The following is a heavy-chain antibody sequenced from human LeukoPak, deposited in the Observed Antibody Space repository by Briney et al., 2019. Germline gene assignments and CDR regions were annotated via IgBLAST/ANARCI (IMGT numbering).Heavy chain of an antibody. V-gene: IGHV1-69*13. J-gene: IGHJ6*02. CDR3: ARVTVAAPGYYGMDV. CDR1: GGTFSSYA. D-gene: IGHD6-19*01. Sequence: SVKVSCKASGGTFSSYATSWVRQAPGQGLEWMGGIIPIFGTANYAQKFPGRVTITADESTSTAYMELSSLRSEDTAVYYCARVTVAAPGYYGMDVWGQGTTVTVSS. CDR2: IIPIFGTA.